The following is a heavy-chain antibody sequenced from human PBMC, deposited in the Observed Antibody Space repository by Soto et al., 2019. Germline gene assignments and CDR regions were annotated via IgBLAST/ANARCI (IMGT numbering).Heavy chain of an antibody. J-gene: IGHJ4*02. CDR3: ASATAAVTAAFXY. Sequence: SETLSLTCAVSGGSISSGGYSWSWIRQAPGKGLEWIGYIYHSGSTYYNPSLKSRVTISVDRSKNQFSLNLNSVTAADTAVYYCASATAAVTAAFXYWGQETLLTVSS. D-gene: IGHD4-4*01. CDR1: GGSISSGGYS. V-gene: IGHV4-30-2*01. CDR2: IYHSGST.